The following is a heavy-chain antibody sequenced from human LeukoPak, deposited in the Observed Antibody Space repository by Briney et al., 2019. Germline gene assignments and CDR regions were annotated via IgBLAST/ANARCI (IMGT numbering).Heavy chain of an antibody. V-gene: IGHV4-38-2*02. J-gene: IGHJ4*02. CDR1: GYSISSGYY. CDR2: IYHSGST. D-gene: IGHD6-13*01. Sequence: SETLPLTCTVSGYSISSGYYWGWIRQPPGKGLEWIGSIYHSGSTYYNPSLKRRVTISVYTSKNQFSLKLSSVTAADTAVYYCARDESSLAYFDYWGQGTLVTVSS. CDR3: ARDESSLAYFDY.